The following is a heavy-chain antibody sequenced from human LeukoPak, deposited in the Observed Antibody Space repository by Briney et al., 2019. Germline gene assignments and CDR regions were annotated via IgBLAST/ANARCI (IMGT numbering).Heavy chain of an antibody. Sequence: SETLSLTCGVTGGSFSGYWWNWIRQPPGKGLEWIGEITHSGTTIYNPSLKSRLTISVDTSKSQFSLSLSSETAADTAVYYCARRLLRYLEGPVGDWLGPWGQGTLVIVSS. J-gene: IGHJ5*02. CDR2: ITHSGTT. V-gene: IGHV4-34*01. D-gene: IGHD3-3*01. CDR1: GGSFSGYW. CDR3: ARRLLRYLEGPVGDWLGP.